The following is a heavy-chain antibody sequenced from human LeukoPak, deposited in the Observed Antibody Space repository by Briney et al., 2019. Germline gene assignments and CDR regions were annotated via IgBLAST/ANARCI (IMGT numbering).Heavy chain of an antibody. D-gene: IGHD2-2*01. V-gene: IGHV1-58*01. Sequence: ASVKVSCKASGFTFTSSAVQWVRQARGQRLEWRGWIVVGSGNTNYAQKFQERVTSTRDMSTSTAYMELSSLRSEDTAVYYCAAAGVVPAALGYYYGMDVWGKGTTVTVSS. CDR1: GFTFTSSA. CDR3: AAAGVVPAALGYYYGMDV. CDR2: IVVGSGNT. J-gene: IGHJ6*04.